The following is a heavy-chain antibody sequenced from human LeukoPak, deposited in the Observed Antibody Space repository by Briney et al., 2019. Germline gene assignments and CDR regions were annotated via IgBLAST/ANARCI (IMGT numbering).Heavy chain of an antibody. Sequence: GGSLRLSCAASGFTFSMYAMHWVRQAPGKGLEWVAVISYDGRTTYYRDSVKGRFTISRDKSKNTLYLQMNSLRSDDTAVYYCARRRNWNYANHYYYYGMDVWGQGTTVTVSS. CDR1: GFTFSMYA. V-gene: IGHV3-30*03. CDR2: ISYDGRTT. J-gene: IGHJ6*02. D-gene: IGHD1-7*01. CDR3: ARRRNWNYANHYYYYGMDV.